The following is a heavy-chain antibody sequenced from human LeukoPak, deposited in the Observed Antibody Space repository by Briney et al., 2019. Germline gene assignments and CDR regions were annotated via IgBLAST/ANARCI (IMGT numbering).Heavy chain of an antibody. D-gene: IGHD3-3*01. CDR1: GFTFSSYW. CDR3: ARGPTYYDFWSGYYTFDY. Sequence: GGSLTLSCAASGFTFSSYWMSWVREAPGKGLEWVANIKQDGSEKYYVDSVRGRFTISRDNAKNSLYLQMNSLRAEDTAVYYCARGPTYYDFWSGYYTFDYWGQGTLVTVSS. CDR2: IKQDGSEK. V-gene: IGHV3-7*01. J-gene: IGHJ4*02.